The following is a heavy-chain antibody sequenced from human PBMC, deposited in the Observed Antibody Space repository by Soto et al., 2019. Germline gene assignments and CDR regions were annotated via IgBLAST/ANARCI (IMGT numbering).Heavy chain of an antibody. CDR1: GYSFAGYW. CDR2: IDPSDSQT. J-gene: IGHJ4*02. Sequence: GESLKISCKGSGYSFAGYWITWVRQMPGKAPEWMGRIDPSDSQTYYSPSFRGHVTISAAKSITTVFLQWSSLRASDTAMYYCARQIYDSDSGPNFLDYFDSSGQGXLVTVSS. CDR3: ARQIYDSDSGPNFLDYFDS. V-gene: IGHV5-10-1*01. D-gene: IGHD3-22*01.